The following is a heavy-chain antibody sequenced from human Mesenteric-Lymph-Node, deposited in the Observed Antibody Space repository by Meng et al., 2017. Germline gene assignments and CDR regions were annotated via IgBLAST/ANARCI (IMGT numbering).Heavy chain of an antibody. CDR3: ANGLWSEKYYSPLDY. D-gene: IGHD3-3*01. Sequence: GGSLRLSCAASGFTFSCYAMSWVRQAPGKGLEWDSAISGSGGSTYYADSVKGRFTISRDNSKNTLFLQMNSLRAEDTALYYCANGLWSEKYYSPLDYWGQGTLVTVSS. CDR2: ISGSGGST. CDR1: GFTFSCYA. J-gene: IGHJ4*02. V-gene: IGHV3-23*01.